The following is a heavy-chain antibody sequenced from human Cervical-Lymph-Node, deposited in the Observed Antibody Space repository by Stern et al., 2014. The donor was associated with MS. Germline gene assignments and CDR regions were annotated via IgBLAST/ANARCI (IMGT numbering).Heavy chain of an antibody. D-gene: IGHD5-24*01. Sequence: EMQLVESGGTLVQPGGSLRLSCAASGSTVNSNYMTWVRQAPGKGLEWVSIFYSGISTYYAESVKGRFSFSIDNSKNTLFLHMNNLRVEDTAMYYRTREMAARRLDPWGQGTLVIVSA. J-gene: IGHJ5*02. CDR1: GSTVNSNY. CDR2: FYSGIST. CDR3: TREMAARRLDP. V-gene: IGHV3-66*01.